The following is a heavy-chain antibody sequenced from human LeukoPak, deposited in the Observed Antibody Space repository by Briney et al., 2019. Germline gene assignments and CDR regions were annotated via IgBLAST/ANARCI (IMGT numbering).Heavy chain of an antibody. D-gene: IGHD5-12*01. Sequence: GESLKISCQASGYNFTRYWIGWVRQMPGKGLEWMGLLYPRDSDTRYSPSFQGQVTFSADNSINTAYLQWSGLRASDTAIYYCARQMGVASRKNYFDSWGQGTLVTVSA. CDR3: ARQMGVASRKNYFDS. CDR2: LYPRDSDT. V-gene: IGHV5-51*01. J-gene: IGHJ4*02. CDR1: GYNFTRYW.